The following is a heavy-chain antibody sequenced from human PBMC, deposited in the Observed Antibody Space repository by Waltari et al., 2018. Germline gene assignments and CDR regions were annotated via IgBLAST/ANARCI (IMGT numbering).Heavy chain of an antibody. Sequence: EVQLLESGGGLVQPGGSLRLSCAASGFTFSSYAMSWVRQAPGKGLEWVSAISGSGGRTYYADSVKGRFTISRDNSKNTLYLQMNSRRAEDTAVYYCAKNSGWYGRYYWGQGTLVTVSS. CDR3: AKNSGWYGRYY. J-gene: IGHJ4*02. CDR1: GFTFSSYA. V-gene: IGHV3-23*01. D-gene: IGHD6-19*01. CDR2: ISGSGGRT.